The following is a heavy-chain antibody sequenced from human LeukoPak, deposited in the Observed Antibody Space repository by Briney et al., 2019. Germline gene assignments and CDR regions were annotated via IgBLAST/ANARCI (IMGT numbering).Heavy chain of an antibody. V-gene: IGHV3-30*02. CDR1: GFTFSSYG. Sequence: GGSLRLSCAASGFTFSSYGMYWVRQAPGKGLEWVAFIRYDGSNKYYADSVKGRFTISRDNSKNTLYLQMNSLRAEDTAVYYCAKDVRDITGNDYFDYWGQGTLVTVSS. J-gene: IGHJ4*02. CDR2: IRYDGSNK. CDR3: AKDVRDITGNDYFDY. D-gene: IGHD1-20*01.